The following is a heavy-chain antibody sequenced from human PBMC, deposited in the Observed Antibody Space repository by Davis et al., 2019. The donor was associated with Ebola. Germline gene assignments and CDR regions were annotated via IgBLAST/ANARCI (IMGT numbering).Heavy chain of an antibody. CDR3: ARGQAYYYYYGMDV. Sequence: PGGSLRLSCAASGFTFSDHYMDWVRQAPGKGLEWVGRTRNKANSYTTEYAASVKGRFTISRDDSKYSLYLQMNSLKTEDTAVYYCARGQAYYYYYGMDVWGQGTTVTVSS. CDR1: GFTFSDHY. CDR2: TRNKANSYTT. V-gene: IGHV3-72*01. J-gene: IGHJ6*02.